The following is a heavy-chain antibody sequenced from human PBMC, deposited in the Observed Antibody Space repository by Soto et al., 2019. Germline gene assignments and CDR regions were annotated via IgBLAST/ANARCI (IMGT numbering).Heavy chain of an antibody. D-gene: IGHD6-19*01. J-gene: IGHJ4*02. Sequence: EAQLMESGGGLVQPGGSLRLSCAASGFTFSSYWMSWVRQAPGKGLEWVANIKQDGGDKYYVDSVKGRFIIYRDNAKNSRYLQMDSLRAEDTAVYYCARVAGLAGHVWGQGTLVTVSS. V-gene: IGHV3-7*01. CDR2: IKQDGGDK. CDR1: GFTFSSYW. CDR3: ARVAGLAGHV.